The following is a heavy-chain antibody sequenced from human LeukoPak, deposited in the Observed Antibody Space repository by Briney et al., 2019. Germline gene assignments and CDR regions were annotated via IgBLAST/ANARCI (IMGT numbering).Heavy chain of an antibody. CDR3: ARRGYASGWHAYDS. CDR2: FFHSGNN. Sequence: SETLSLTCTVSGYSITSGYYWAWIRQSPGKGLEWIGSFFHSGNNFYNPSLRSRVTISLGTSRNQFSPKLNSVTAADTAVYYCARRGYASGWHAYDSWGQGVLVAVSS. V-gene: IGHV4-38-2*02. D-gene: IGHD6-19*01. CDR1: GYSITSGYY. J-gene: IGHJ4*02.